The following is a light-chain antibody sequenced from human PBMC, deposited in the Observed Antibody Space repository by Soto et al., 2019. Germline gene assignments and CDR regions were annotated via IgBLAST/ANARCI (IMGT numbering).Light chain of an antibody. J-gene: IGKJ1*01. CDR1: QTISSW. CDR3: QHYNSYSEA. Sequence: DIQMTQSPSTVSASVGDRVTITCRATQTISSWLAWYQQKPGKAPKLLIYKASTLKSGVPSRFSGSGSGTEFTLTISSLQPDDFATYYCQHYNSYSEAFGQGTNVDIK. CDR2: KAS. V-gene: IGKV1-5*03.